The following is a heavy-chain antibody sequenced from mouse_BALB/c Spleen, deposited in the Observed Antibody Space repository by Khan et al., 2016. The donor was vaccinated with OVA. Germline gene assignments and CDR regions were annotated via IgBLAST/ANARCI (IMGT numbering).Heavy chain of an antibody. J-gene: IGHJ3*01. CDR1: GYSFTSYL. D-gene: IGHD1-3*01. CDR3: TRGGYSSFAY. V-gene: IGHV1-5*01. CDR2: IYPGNSDT. Sequence: EVQLQESGTMLARPGASVKMSCKASGYSFTSYLIHWVQQRPGQGLEWIGDIYPGNSDTSYNQKFKDKAKLTAGTSASTAYMELSSLTNEDSAVYYCTRGGYSSFAYWGQGTLVTVSA.